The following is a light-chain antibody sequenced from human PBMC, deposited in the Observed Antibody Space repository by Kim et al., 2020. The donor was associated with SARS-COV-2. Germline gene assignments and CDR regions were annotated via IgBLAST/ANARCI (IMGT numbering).Light chain of an antibody. V-gene: IGKV1-39*01. J-gene: IGKJ2*01. CDR1: QSISSY. Sequence: ASVGDRVTITCRASQSISSYLNWYQQKPGKAPKLLIYAASSLQSGVPARFSGSGSGTDFTLTISSLQPEDFATYYCQQSYSTPPYTFGQGTKLEI. CDR3: QQSYSTPPYT. CDR2: AAS.